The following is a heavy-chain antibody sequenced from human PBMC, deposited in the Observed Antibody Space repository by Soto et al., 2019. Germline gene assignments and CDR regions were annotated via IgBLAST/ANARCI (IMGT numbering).Heavy chain of an antibody. D-gene: IGHD6-19*01. CDR1: GGSFSGYY. V-gene: IGHV4-34*01. Sequence: SETLSLTCAVYGGSFSGYYWSWIRQPPGKGLEWIGETNHSGSTNYNPSLKSRVTISVDTSKNQFSLKLCSVTAADTAVYYCARRPQWLVRPTHNWFDPWGQGTLVTVSS. CDR3: ARRPQWLVRPTHNWFDP. J-gene: IGHJ5*02. CDR2: TNHSGST.